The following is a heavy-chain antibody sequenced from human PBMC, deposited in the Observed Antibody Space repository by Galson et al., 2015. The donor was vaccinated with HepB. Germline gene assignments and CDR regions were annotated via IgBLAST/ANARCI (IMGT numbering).Heavy chain of an antibody. V-gene: IGHV3-30*02. D-gene: IGHD3-10*01. CDR3: AKEQRRADTGFLWFGEMAYWGQGTLVTVSSGRFGPKGGYFDY. CDR1: GFTFSSYG. CDR2: IRYDGSNK. Sequence: SLRLSCAASGFTFSSYGMHWVRQAPGKGLEWVAFIRYDGSNKYYADSVKGRFTISRDNSKNTLYLQMNSLRAEDTAVYYCAKEQRRADTGFLWFGEMAYWGQGTLVTVSSGRFGPKGGYFDYWGQGTLVTVSS. J-gene: IGHJ4*02.